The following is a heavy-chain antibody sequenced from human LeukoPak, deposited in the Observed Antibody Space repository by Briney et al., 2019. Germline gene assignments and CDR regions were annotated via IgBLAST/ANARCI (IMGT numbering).Heavy chain of an antibody. J-gene: IGHJ4*02. CDR2: ISGSGGDT. CDR1: GFTFSGFA. Sequence: GGSLRLSCAGSGFTFSGFAMCWVRQAPGKGLEWVSAISGSGGDTNYADSVKGRFTISRDNAKNSLYLQMNSLRAGDTAVYYCARERRESGYDYWGQGTLVTVSS. V-gene: IGHV3-23*01. CDR3: ARERRESGYDY. D-gene: IGHD3-3*01.